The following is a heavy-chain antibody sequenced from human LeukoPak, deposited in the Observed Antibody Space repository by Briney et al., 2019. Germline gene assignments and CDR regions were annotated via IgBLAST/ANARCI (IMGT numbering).Heavy chain of an antibody. D-gene: IGHD2-15*01. CDR1: GYTFTGYY. CDR2: INPSGGST. CDR3: ARDLKRGYCSGGSCYFGGY. Sequence: ASVKVSCKASGYTFTGYYMHWVRQAPGQGLEWMGIINPSGGSTSYAQKFQGRVTMTRDTSTSTVYMELSSLRSEDTAVYYCARDLKRGYCSGGSCYFGGYWGQGTLVTVSS. J-gene: IGHJ4*02. V-gene: IGHV1-46*01.